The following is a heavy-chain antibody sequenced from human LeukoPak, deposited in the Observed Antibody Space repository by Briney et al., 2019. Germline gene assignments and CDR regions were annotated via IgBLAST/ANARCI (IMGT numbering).Heavy chain of an antibody. CDR1: GFTFSSYG. Sequence: GTLRLSCAASGFTFSSYGMSWVRQPPGKGLEWIAEINYSGSTTYNPSLRSRVTISIDTSKNQFSLKVRSVTAADTAMYYCARPEPERSSWFDPWGQGTLVIVSS. CDR2: INYSGST. D-gene: IGHD1-1*01. J-gene: IGHJ5*02. V-gene: IGHV4-34*01. CDR3: ARPEPERSSWFDP.